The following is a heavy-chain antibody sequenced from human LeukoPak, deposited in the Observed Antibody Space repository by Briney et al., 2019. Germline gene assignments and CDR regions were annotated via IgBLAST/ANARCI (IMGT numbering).Heavy chain of an antibody. D-gene: IGHD3-22*01. CDR2: IYYSGST. Sequence: SETLSLTCIVSGGSVSSGSYYWSWIRQPPGKGLEWIGYIYYSGSTNYNPSLKSRVTISVDTSKNQFSLKLSSVTAADTAVYYCARATHIPYDSSGYYYWGQGTLVTVSS. J-gene: IGHJ4*02. V-gene: IGHV4-61*01. CDR1: GGSVSSGSYY. CDR3: ARATHIPYDSSGYYY.